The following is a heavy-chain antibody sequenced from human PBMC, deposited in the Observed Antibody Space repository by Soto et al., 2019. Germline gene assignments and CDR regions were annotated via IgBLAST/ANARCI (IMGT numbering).Heavy chain of an antibody. CDR3: ARAGRGYSYGSRVNYYYYYGMDV. D-gene: IGHD5-18*01. J-gene: IGHJ6*02. Sequence: ASVKVSCKASGGTFSSYAISWVRQAPGQGLEWMGGIIPIFGTANYAQKFKGRVTITADKSTSTAYMELSSLRSEDTAVYYCARAGRGYSYGSRVNYYYYYGMDVWGQGTTVTVSS. CDR1: GGTFSSYA. V-gene: IGHV1-69*06. CDR2: IIPIFGTA.